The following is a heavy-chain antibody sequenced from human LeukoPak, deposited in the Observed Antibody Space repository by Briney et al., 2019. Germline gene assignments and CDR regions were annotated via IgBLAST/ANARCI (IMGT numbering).Heavy chain of an antibody. V-gene: IGHV1-18*01. D-gene: IGHD6-13*01. CDR1: GYTFTSYG. Sequence: ASVKVSCKASGYTFTSYGISWVRQAPGQGLEWMGWISAYNGNTNYAQKLQGRVTMTTDTSTSTAYMELRSLRSDDTAVYYCARLEGNYSSSWYRPDYYYMDVWGKGATVTVSS. CDR2: ISAYNGNT. CDR3: ARLEGNYSSSWYRPDYYYMDV. J-gene: IGHJ6*03.